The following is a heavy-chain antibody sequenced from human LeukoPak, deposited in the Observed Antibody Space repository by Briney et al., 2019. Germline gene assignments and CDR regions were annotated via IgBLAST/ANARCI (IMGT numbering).Heavy chain of an antibody. CDR2: IYSGGRT. CDR1: GFTVSTNH. CDR3: ARDSGSFPLY. J-gene: IGHJ4*02. Sequence: GGSLRLSCAASGFTVSTNHMTWVRQAPGKGLECVSVIYSGGRTYYADSVKGRFTISRDNSKNTLYLQMNSLRAEDTAIYYCARDSGSFPLYWGQGTLVTVSS. V-gene: IGHV3-66*01. D-gene: IGHD1-26*01.